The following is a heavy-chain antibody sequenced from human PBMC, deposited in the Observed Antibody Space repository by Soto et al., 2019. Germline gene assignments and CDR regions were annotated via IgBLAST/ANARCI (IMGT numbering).Heavy chain of an antibody. J-gene: IGHJ6*02. CDR1: GGSFSGYY. CDR3: AREGWDYYGSGSYYRSPPLKYYYGMDV. CDR2: INHSGST. Sequence: SETLSLTCAAYGGSFSGYYWSWIRQPPGKGLEWIGEINHSGSTNYNPSLKSRVTISVDTSKNQFSLKLSSVTAADTAVYYCAREGWDYYGSGSYYRSPPLKYYYGMDVWGQGTTVTVSS. V-gene: IGHV4-34*01. D-gene: IGHD3-10*01.